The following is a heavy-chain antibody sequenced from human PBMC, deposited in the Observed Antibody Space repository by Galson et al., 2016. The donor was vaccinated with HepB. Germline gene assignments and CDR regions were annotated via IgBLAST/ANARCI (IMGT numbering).Heavy chain of an antibody. Sequence: ETLSLTCAVSGGSISSSRHYWGWIRQPPGKGLEWIASMYYSGSTYCNPSLKSRVTISVDTSKNQLSLELSSVTAADTAMYYCARHDYGDFLFDYWGQGTLVIVSS. D-gene: IGHD4-17*01. CDR2: MYYSGST. CDR1: GGSISSSRHY. V-gene: IGHV4-39*01. J-gene: IGHJ4*02. CDR3: ARHDYGDFLFDY.